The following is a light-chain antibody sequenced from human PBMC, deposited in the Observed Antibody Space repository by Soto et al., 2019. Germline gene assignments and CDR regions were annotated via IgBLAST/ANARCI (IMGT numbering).Light chain of an antibody. CDR3: QQYNSYSYT. Sequence: DIQIPQSPSTLSASVGDRVTITGRASQSIGSWLAWYQQRTGQAPKLLIYDASRLESGVPSRFSGSGSGTEFPLPLSSLQPDDFSTYYCQQYNSYSYTFGQGTRLEIK. CDR1: QSIGSW. V-gene: IGKV1-5*01. CDR2: DAS. J-gene: IGKJ5*01.